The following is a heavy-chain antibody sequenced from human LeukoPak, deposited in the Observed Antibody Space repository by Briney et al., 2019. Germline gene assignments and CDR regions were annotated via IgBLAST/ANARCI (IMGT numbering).Heavy chain of an antibody. J-gene: IGHJ4*02. V-gene: IGHV3-7*01. CDR1: RLTFSHYW. D-gene: IGHD6-19*01. CDR2: INQDGDRT. CDR3: ATLVFSGGWCPGY. Sequence: GGSLRLSCAASRLTFSHYWMSWVRQAPGKGLEWVAAINQDGDRTEYVDSVKGRFSISRDSATNSWDLQMRSLRVDDTALYYCATLVFSGGWCPGYWGQGTLVTVSS.